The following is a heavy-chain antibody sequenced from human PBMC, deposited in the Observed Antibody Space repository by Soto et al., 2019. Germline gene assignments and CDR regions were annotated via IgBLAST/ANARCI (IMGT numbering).Heavy chain of an antibody. CDR1: GGSISNYY. CDR2: IYYSGST. V-gene: IGHV4-59*01. D-gene: IGHD3-10*01. Sequence: SETLSLTCTVSGGSISNYYWSWIRQPPGKGLEWIGYIYYSGSTNYNPYLKSRVTISVDTSKNQFSLKLTSVTAADTAVYYCARDYGSGSTEWGQGTLVTVSS. J-gene: IGHJ4*02. CDR3: ARDYGSGSTE.